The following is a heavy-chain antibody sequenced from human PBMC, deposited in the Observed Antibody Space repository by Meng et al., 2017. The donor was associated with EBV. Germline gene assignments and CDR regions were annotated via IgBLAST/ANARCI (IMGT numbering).Heavy chain of an antibody. CDR2: IRSQVDGRTA. Sequence: VQLVESGGGLVQHWESLKLSCAASEFTFTIAWMNWVRQAPGKGLEWVGRIRSQVDGRTADYSAPVKGRFTISRDDSKHTLYLQMNSLKIEDSAVYYCTTDEGGSRFWGQGTLVTASS. V-gene: IGHV3-15*01. CDR1: EFTFTIAW. CDR3: TTDEGGSRF. D-gene: IGHD1-26*01. J-gene: IGHJ4*02.